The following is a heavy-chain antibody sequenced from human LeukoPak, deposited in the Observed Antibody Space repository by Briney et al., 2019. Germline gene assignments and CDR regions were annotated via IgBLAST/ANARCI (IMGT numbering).Heavy chain of an antibody. CDR1: GFTFNRYN. CDR2: MSASGTTI. Sequence: PGGSLRLSCAASGFTFNRYNMNWVRQGPGKGLEWVSFMSASGTTIYYADSVKGRFTISRDLAENSLFLQMNSLRAEDTAVYYCANRFDYWGQGTLVTVSS. CDR3: ANRFDY. J-gene: IGHJ4*02. V-gene: IGHV3-48*04.